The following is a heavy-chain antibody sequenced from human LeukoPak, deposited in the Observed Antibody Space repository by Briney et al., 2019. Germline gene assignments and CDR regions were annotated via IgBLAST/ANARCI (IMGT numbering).Heavy chain of an antibody. V-gene: IGHV4-59*01. CDR2: IYYSGST. J-gene: IGHJ3*02. Sequence: PSETLSLTCTVSGGSISSYYWSWIRQPPGKGLEWIGYIYYSGSTNYNPSLKSRVTISVDTSKNQSSLKLSSVTAADTAVYYCARVAPGRYFDVDAFDIWGQGTMVTVSS. D-gene: IGHD3-9*01. CDR1: GGSISSYY. CDR3: ARVAPGRYFDVDAFDI.